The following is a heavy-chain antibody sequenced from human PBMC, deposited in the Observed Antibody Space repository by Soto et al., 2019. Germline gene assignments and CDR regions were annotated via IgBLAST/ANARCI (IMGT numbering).Heavy chain of an antibody. CDR2: ISAYNGNT. V-gene: IGHV1-18*01. D-gene: IGHD3-9*01. CDR1: GYTFTSYC. CDR3: ARDRVDILTGYYLFDY. Sequence: ASVKVSCKASGYTFTSYCINWVRQAPGQGLEWMGWISAYNGNTNYAQKLQGRVTMTTDTSTSTAYMELRSLRSDDTAVYYCARDRVDILTGYYLFDYWGQGTLVTVSS. J-gene: IGHJ4*02.